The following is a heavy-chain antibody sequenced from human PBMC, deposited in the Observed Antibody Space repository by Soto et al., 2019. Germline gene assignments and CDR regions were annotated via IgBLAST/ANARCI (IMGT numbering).Heavy chain of an antibody. CDR2: ISYDGSDK. CDR3: VGGQYYFDY. J-gene: IGHJ4*02. CDR1: GFPFTSYG. D-gene: IGHD3-10*01. V-gene: IGHV3-30*03. Sequence: QVQLVESGGGVVQPGRSLRLSCAASGFPFTSYGMHWVREGPDKGLEWVAIISYDGSDKYYADSVKGGFTISRDNSKNTLYLQMNSLRPEDTALYYCVGGQYYFDYRGQGTLVIVSS.